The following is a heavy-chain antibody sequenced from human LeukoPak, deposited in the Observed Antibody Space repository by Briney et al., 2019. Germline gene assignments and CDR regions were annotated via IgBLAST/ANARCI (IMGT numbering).Heavy chain of an antibody. Sequence: SETLSLTCTVSGGSISSHDWSWVRQPPGKGLEWIGYIYYSGSTNYNPSLKSRVTISVDTSKNQFPLTLCSVTAADTAVYYCPRVLYYDFWSGYYGEGHFDYWGQGTLVTVSS. CDR2: IYYSGST. J-gene: IGHJ4*02. CDR1: GGSISSHD. CDR3: PRVLYYDFWSGYYGEGHFDY. V-gene: IGHV4-59*11. D-gene: IGHD3-3*01.